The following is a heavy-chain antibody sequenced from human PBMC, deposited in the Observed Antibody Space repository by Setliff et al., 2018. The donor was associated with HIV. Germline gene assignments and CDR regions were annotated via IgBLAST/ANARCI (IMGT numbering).Heavy chain of an antibody. CDR3: ARVKVVIATFYYMDV. CDR2: ISAYNGNT. D-gene: IGHD2-21*01. V-gene: IGHV1-18*01. Sequence: AAVKVSCKGSGYTFRTYGISWVRQAPGQGLEWMGWISAYNGNTNYAQKLQGRVTMTTDTSTSTAYMELRSLRSDDTAVYYCARVKVVIATFYYMDVWGKGTTVTVSS. CDR1: GYTFRTYG. J-gene: IGHJ6*03.